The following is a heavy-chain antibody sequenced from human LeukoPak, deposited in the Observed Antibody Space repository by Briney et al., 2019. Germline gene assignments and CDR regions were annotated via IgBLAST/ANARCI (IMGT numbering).Heavy chain of an antibody. Sequence: GGSLRLSCAASGFTFSSYAMSWVRQAPGKGLEWVSAISGSGGSTYYADSVKGRFTISRDNSKNTLYLRMNSLRAEDTAVYYCAKQVQRYYYDSSGWFDPWGQGTLVTVSS. CDR3: AKQVQRYYYDSSGWFDP. CDR2: ISGSGGST. CDR1: GFTFSSYA. V-gene: IGHV3-23*01. J-gene: IGHJ5*02. D-gene: IGHD3-22*01.